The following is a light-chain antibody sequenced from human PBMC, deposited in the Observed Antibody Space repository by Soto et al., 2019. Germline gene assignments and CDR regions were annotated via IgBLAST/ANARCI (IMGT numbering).Light chain of an antibody. CDR2: HAS. CDR3: QQYENLPT. V-gene: IGKV1-5*01. Sequence: DIQMTQSPSALPASGLDRVTITFRAGQSISNWLAWYQQKPGTAPKLLIYHASTLEAGVPSRFRGSGSGTDFTFTISRLQPEDIATYYCQQYENLPTFGQGTRLEIK. J-gene: IGKJ5*01. CDR1: QSISNW.